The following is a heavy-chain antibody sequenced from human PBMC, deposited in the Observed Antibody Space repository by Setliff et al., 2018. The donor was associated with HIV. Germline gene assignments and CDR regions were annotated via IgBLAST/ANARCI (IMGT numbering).Heavy chain of an antibody. CDR3: ARGLPYYYDSSGYYYFDY. J-gene: IGHJ4*02. Sequence: PSETLSLTCTVSGVSISNYYWSWIRQPPGKGLEWIGCIYTSRSTNNNPSLKSRVTISVDTSKNQFSLKLSSVTAADTAVYYCARGLPYYYDSSGYYYFDYWGQGTLVTVSS. V-gene: IGHV4-4*09. CDR2: IYTSRST. CDR1: GVSISNYY. D-gene: IGHD3-22*01.